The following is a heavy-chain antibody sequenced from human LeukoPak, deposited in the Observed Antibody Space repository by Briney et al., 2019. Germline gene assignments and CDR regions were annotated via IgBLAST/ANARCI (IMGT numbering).Heavy chain of an antibody. J-gene: IGHJ4*02. Sequence: GGSLRLSCAASGFTVSSDYMNWVRQAPGKGLEWVGRIKSKTDGGTTDYAAPVKGRFTISRDDSKNTLYLQMNSLKTEDTAVYYCTTARRGYSYGLSSYWGQGTLVTVSS. CDR2: IKSKTDGGTT. V-gene: IGHV3-15*07. CDR3: TTARRGYSYGLSSY. D-gene: IGHD5-18*01. CDR1: GFTVSSDY.